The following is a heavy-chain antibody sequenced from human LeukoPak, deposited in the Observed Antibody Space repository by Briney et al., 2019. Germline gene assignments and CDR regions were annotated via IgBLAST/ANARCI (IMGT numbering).Heavy chain of an antibody. Sequence: PGGSLRLSCAASGFTFSTYFMNWVRQAPGRGLEWVSSICHTSGYIYYADSVKGRFTISRDNAKSSLYLQMNSLRAEDTAVYYCARDESPRYYDNSDYYPDAFDIWGRGTMVTVSS. V-gene: IGHV3-21*01. D-gene: IGHD3-22*01. CDR3: ARDESPRYYDNSDYYPDAFDI. CDR2: ICHTSGYI. CDR1: GFTFSTYF. J-gene: IGHJ3*02.